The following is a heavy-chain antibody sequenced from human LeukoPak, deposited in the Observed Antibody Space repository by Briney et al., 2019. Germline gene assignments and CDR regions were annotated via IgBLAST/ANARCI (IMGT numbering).Heavy chain of an antibody. CDR2: INPADSDT. CDR1: GDSFTSYW. CDR3: ARLPPGGLWYLDL. V-gene: IGHV5-51*01. J-gene: IGHJ2*01. D-gene: IGHD3-16*01. Sequence: GESLKISCKGTGDSFTSYWIAWVRQMPGKGLDYMGIINPADSDTRYSPPFLGQVTISADRSINTAYLQWSSLEASDTAMYYCARLPPGGLWYLDLWGRGTQVTVVS.